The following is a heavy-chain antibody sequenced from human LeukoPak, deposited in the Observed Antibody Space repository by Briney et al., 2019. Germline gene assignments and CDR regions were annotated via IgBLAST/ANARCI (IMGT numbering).Heavy chain of an antibody. J-gene: IGHJ6*03. D-gene: IGHD6-13*01. CDR1: KYSISSGYY. CDR3: ARADYSSTWSHDYYYMDV. Sequence: SETLSLTCSVSKYSISSGYYWGWIRQSPGKGLEWIGSIYHSGSTNYNPSLKSRVTISVDTSKNQFSLKLSSVTAADTAVYYCARADYSSTWSHDYYYMDVWGKGTTVTVSS. CDR2: IYHSGST. V-gene: IGHV4-38-2*02.